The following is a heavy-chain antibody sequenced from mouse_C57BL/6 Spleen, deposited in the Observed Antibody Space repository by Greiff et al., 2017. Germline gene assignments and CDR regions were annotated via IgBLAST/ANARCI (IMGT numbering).Heavy chain of an antibody. V-gene: IGHV1-69*01. D-gene: IGHD1-1*01. CDR1: GYTFTSYW. CDR3: ARNYGSSPWYFDV. Sequence: QVQLKQPGAELVMPGASVKLSCKASGYTFTSYWMHWVKQRPGQGLEWIGEIDPSDSYTNYNQKFKGKSTLTVDKSSSTAYMQLSSLTSEDSAVYYCARNYGSSPWYFDVWGTGTTVTVSS. J-gene: IGHJ1*03. CDR2: IDPSDSYT.